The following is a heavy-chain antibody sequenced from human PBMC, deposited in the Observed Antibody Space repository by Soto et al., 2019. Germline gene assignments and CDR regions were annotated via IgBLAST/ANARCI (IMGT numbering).Heavy chain of an antibody. CDR2: IYTSGST. CDR1: GGSISSYY. D-gene: IGHD2-15*01. CDR3: ARDGVVAATGHYNYYGMDV. J-gene: IGHJ6*02. Sequence: KTSETLSLTCTVSGGSISSYYWSWIRQPAGKGLEWIGRIYTSGSTNYNPSLKSRVTMSVDTSKNQFSLKLSSVTAADTAVYYCARDGVVAATGHYNYYGMDVWGQGTTVTVSS. V-gene: IGHV4-4*07.